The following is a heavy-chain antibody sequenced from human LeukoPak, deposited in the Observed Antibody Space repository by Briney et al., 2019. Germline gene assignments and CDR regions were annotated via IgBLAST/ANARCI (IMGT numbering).Heavy chain of an antibody. V-gene: IGHV3-33*01. J-gene: IGHJ5*02. CDR3: ARDRWESIAAAGTDWFDP. CDR1: GFTFSSYG. CDR2: IWYDGSNK. D-gene: IGHD6-13*01. Sequence: GGSLRLSCAASGFTFSSYGMHWVRQAPGKGLEWVAVIWYDGSNKYYADSVKGRFTISRDNSKNTLYLQMNSLRAEDTAVNYCARDRWESIAAAGTDWFDPWGQGTLVTVSS.